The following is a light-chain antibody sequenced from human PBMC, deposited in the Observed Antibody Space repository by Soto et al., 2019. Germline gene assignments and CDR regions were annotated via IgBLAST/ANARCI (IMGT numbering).Light chain of an antibody. J-gene: IGKJ1*01. CDR3: QQYKSYSTWT. V-gene: IGKV1-5*01. CDR2: DVS. CDR1: QSISSS. Sequence: DIQMTQSPSTLPASVGDRVTITCRASQSISSSLAWYQQRPGKAPNLLIYDVSSLQSGVPSRFSGSGSGTEFTLTISSLQPGDFATYYCQQYKSYSTWTFGQGTKVEI.